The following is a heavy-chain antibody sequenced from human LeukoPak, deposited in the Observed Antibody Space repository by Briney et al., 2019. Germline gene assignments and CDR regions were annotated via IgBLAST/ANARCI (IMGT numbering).Heavy chain of an antibody. Sequence: GGSLRLSCAASGLTLRNFAMSWVRQAPGKGLEWVSSITISGDNTHYADSVKGRFTISRDNSKNTLYLQMNSLRAEDTAVYYCARQYYDILTGYYLHFDYWGQGTLVTVSS. CDR1: GLTLRNFA. CDR2: ITISGDNT. D-gene: IGHD3-9*01. V-gene: IGHV3-23*01. J-gene: IGHJ4*02. CDR3: ARQYYDILTGYYLHFDY.